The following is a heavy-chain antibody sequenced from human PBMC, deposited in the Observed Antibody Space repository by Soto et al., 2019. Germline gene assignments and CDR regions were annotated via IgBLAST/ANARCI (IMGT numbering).Heavy chain of an antibody. CDR2: IYYSGST. CDR3: ARLTMVRGVITPYYYYYGMGV. D-gene: IGHD3-10*01. Sequence: SETLSLTCTVSGGCISSSSYYWGWIRQPPGKGLEWIGSIYYSGSTYYNPSLKSRVTISVDTSKNQFSLKLSSVTAADTAVYYCARLTMVRGVITPYYYYYGMGVWGQRTTVTGSS. CDR1: GGCISSSSYY. V-gene: IGHV4-39*01. J-gene: IGHJ6*02.